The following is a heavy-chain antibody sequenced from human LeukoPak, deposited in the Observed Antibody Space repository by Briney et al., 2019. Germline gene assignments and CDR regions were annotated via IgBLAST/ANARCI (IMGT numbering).Heavy chain of an antibody. D-gene: IGHD3-22*01. Sequence: PSETPSLTCTVSGGSISSDSYYWAWIRQPPGKGLEWIGEIYHSGSTNYNPSLKSRVTISVDKSKNQFSLKLSSVTAADTAVYYCARMIHPRYYGMDVWGQGTTVTVSS. J-gene: IGHJ6*02. CDR2: IYHSGST. CDR3: ARMIHPRYYGMDV. CDR1: GGSISSDSYY. V-gene: IGHV4-39*07.